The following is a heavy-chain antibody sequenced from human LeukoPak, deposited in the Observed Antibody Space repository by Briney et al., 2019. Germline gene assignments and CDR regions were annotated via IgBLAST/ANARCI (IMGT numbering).Heavy chain of an antibody. CDR3: ARDRWWVRGVPAGWFDP. J-gene: IGHJ5*02. Sequence: ASVKVSCKASGYTFTGYYMHWVRQAPGQGLEWMGWINPNSGGTNYAQKFQGRVTMTRDTSISTAYMELSRLRSDDTAVYYCARDRWWVRGVPAGWFDPWGQGTLVTVSS. CDR1: GYTFTGYY. V-gene: IGHV1-2*02. D-gene: IGHD3-10*01. CDR2: INPNSGGT.